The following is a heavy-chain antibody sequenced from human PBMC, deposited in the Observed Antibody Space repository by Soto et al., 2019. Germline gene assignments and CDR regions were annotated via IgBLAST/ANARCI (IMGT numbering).Heavy chain of an antibody. Sequence: SETLSLTCAVSGGSISSGGYSWSWIRQPPGKGLEWIGEIFHSGSTHYSPSLKSRVTISVDKSKNHFSLNLTSVTAADTAVYYCARQGMDVWGQGTTVTVSS. V-gene: IGHV4-30-2*01. CDR1: GGSISSGGYS. CDR3: ARQGMDV. J-gene: IGHJ6*02. CDR2: IFHSGST.